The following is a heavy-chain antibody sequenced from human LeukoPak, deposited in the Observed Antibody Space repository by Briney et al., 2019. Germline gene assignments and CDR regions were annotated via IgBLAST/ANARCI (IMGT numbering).Heavy chain of an antibody. CDR2: ISGSGGST. CDR1: GFTVSSNY. V-gene: IGHV3-23*01. Sequence: GGSLRLSCAASGFTVSSNYMSWVRQAPGKGLEWVSVISGSGGSTYYADSVKGRFTISRDNSKNTLFLLMNSLTAEDTAVYYCAKDTSRIDSHFDYWGQGTLVTVSS. CDR3: AKDTSRIDSHFDY. J-gene: IGHJ4*02. D-gene: IGHD2/OR15-2a*01.